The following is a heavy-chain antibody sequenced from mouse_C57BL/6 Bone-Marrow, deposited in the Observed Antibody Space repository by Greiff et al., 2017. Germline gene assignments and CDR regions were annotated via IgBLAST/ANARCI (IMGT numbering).Heavy chain of an antibody. J-gene: IGHJ4*01. CDR2: IHPSDSAT. CDR1: GYSFTSYW. D-gene: IGHD2-3*01. Sequence: VQLQQPGAELVRPGASVKLSCKASGYSFTSYWMNWVKQRPGQGLEWIGMIHPSDSATRLNQKFKDKATLTVDKSSSTAYMQLSSPTSEDSAVYYCAREGRMAHGYYPYYYAMDYWGQGTSVTVSS. V-gene: IGHV1-61*01. CDR3: AREGRMAHGYYPYYYAMDY.